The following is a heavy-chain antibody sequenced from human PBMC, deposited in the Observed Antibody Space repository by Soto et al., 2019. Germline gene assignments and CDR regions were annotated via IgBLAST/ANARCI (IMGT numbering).Heavy chain of an antibody. V-gene: IGHV3-48*01. CDR1: GFTFSSYS. CDR3: ARDTRAFDI. CDR2: ISSSSSTI. J-gene: IGHJ3*02. Sequence: EVQLVESGGGLVQPGGSPRLSCAASGFTFSSYSMNWVRQAPGKGLEWVSYISSSSSTIYYADSVKGRFTISRDNAKNSLYLQSNSLRAEDTAVYYCARDTRAFDIWGQGTMVTVSS.